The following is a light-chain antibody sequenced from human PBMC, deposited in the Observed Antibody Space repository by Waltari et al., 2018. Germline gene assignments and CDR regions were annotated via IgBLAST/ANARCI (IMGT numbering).Light chain of an antibody. Sequence: DIVMTQSPDSVAVSLGERATINCKSSQSVLYSSNNKNYLAWYQQKPGQPPKLLIYWASTRKSGVPDRFSGSGSGTDFTLTISSLQAEDVAVYYCQQYYSTPLTFGGGTKVEIK. J-gene: IGKJ4*01. CDR1: QSVLYSSNNKNY. CDR3: QQYYSTPLT. CDR2: WAS. V-gene: IGKV4-1*01.